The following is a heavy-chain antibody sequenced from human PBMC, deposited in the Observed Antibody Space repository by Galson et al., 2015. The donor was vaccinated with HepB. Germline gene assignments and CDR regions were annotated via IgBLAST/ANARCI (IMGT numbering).Heavy chain of an antibody. J-gene: IGHJ4*02. V-gene: IGHV3-33*01. Sequence: SLRLSCAASGFTFSRSGMHWVRQAPGKGLEWVAIIWFDGRDEKYADSVKGRFTVPRDNSKDLLYLQMDSLRAEDTAVYYCARDKNTGYIDYWGQGTLVSVSS. CDR2: IWFDGRDE. CDR1: GFTFSRSG. D-gene: IGHD5-12*01. CDR3: ARDKNTGYIDY.